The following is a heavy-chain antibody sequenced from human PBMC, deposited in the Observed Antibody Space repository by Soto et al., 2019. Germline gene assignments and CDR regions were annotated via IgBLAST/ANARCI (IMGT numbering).Heavy chain of an antibody. CDR2: INHSGST. CDR1: GGSFSGYY. V-gene: IGHV4-34*01. D-gene: IGHD3-16*01. CDR3: ARAWGGVPDY. J-gene: IGHJ4*02. Sequence: QVQLQQWGAGLLKPSETLSLTCAVYGGSFSGYYWSWIRQPPGKGLEWIGEINHSGSTNYNPSLKSRFTISVDTSKNQFSLKLSSVTAADTAVYYGARAWGGVPDYWGQGTLVTVSS.